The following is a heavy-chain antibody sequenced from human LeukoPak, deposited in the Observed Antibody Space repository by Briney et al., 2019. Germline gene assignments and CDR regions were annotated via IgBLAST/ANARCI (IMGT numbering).Heavy chain of an antibody. D-gene: IGHD6-13*01. CDR1: GGSISSSSYY. CDR3: ARAYSSSWLVRYFDY. V-gene: IGHV4-39*07. Sequence: RASETLSLTCTVSGGSISSSSYYWGWIRQPPGKGLEWIGSIYYSGSTYYNPSLKSRVTISVDTSKNQFSLKLSSVTAADTAVYYCARAYSSSWLVRYFDYWGQGTLVTVSS. CDR2: IYYSGST. J-gene: IGHJ4*02.